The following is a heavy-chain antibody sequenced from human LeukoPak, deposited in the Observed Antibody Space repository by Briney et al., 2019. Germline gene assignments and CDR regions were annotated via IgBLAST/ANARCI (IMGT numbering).Heavy chain of an antibody. CDR1: GGSFSGYY. CDR3: ARSKDGSGFAAY. J-gene: IGHJ4*02. V-gene: IGHV4-34*01. Sequence: SETLSLTCAVYGGSFSGYYWTWIRQPPGKGLEWIGEINHSGNTNYNPSLKSRVAISVDTSKNQFSLKLSSVIAADTAMYYCARSKDGSGFAAYWGQGAQVTVSS. D-gene: IGHD3-22*01. CDR2: INHSGNT.